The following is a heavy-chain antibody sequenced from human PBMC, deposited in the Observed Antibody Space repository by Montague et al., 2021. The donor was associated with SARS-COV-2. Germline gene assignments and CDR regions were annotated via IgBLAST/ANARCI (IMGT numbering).Heavy chain of an antibody. J-gene: IGHJ6*02. V-gene: IGHV4-39*01. CDR3: ARLSNYYGSGSYYPHNYYYYGMDV. CDR1: GGSISSVNYY. D-gene: IGHD3-10*01. Sequence: SETLSLTCTVSGGSISSVNYYWSWIRQPPGKGLEWIGSIYYSGSTYYNESLKSRVTISVDTSKNQFSLKLSSVTAADTAVYYCARLSNYYGSGSYYPHNYYYYGMDVWGQGTTVTVSS. CDR2: IYYSGST.